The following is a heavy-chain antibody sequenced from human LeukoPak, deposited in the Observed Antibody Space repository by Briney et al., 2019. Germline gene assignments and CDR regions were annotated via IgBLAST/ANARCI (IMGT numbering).Heavy chain of an antibody. CDR1: GYTFTNYD. CDR2: MNPNSGDT. D-gene: IGHD3-22*01. V-gene: IGHV1-8*01. J-gene: IGHJ4*02. CDR3: ARGMYYYESSGFSAAVEH. Sequence: VASVKVSCTTSGYTFTNYDINWVRQATGQGLEWMGWMNPNSGDTGYAQKFQGRLTLTRSTSLRTAYMELGSLTSEDTAVYFCARGMYYYESSGFSAAVEHWGQGTLVTVSS.